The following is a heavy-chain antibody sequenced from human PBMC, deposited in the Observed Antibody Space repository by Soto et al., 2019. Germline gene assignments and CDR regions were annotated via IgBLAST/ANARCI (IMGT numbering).Heavy chain of an antibody. J-gene: IGHJ4*02. CDR3: ARGYYDSSGPLLYYFDY. V-gene: IGHV1-46*01. CDR2: INPSGGST. Sequence: ASVKVSCKASGYTFTSYYMHWVRQAPGQGLEWMGIINPSGGSTSYAQKFQGRVTMTRDTSTSTVYMELSSLRPEDTAVYYCARGYYDSSGPLLYYFDYWGQGTLVTVSS. D-gene: IGHD3-22*01. CDR1: GYTFTSYY.